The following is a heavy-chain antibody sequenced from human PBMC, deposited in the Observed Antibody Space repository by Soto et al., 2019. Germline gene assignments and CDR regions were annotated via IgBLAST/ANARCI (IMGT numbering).Heavy chain of an antibody. V-gene: IGHV4-61*01. D-gene: IGHD3-3*01. CDR1: GGSVSSGRYY. Sequence: SETLSLTCTVSGGSVSSGRYYWSWIRQPPGKGLEWIGNIYYTGSINYKSSLKSRVTISLDTPRNQFSLQLSSVTAADTAVYYCARERRTIFGVVIPFYYYYGMDVWGQGTTVTVSS. J-gene: IGHJ6*02. CDR3: ARERRTIFGVVIPFYYYYGMDV. CDR2: IYYTGSI.